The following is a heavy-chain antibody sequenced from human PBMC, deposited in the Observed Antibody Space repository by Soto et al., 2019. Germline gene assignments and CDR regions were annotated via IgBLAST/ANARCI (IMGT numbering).Heavy chain of an antibody. D-gene: IGHD6-19*01. CDR2: ISAYNGNT. CDR1: GYTFTSYG. CDR3: ARASPGSGWYVNYYYGMDV. V-gene: IGHV1-18*04. Sequence: ASVKVSCKASGYTFTSYGISWVRQAPGQGLEWMGWISAYNGNTSYAQKLQGRVTMTTDTSTSTAYMELRSLRSDDTAVYYCARASPGSGWYVNYYYGMDVWGQGTTVTVSS. J-gene: IGHJ6*02.